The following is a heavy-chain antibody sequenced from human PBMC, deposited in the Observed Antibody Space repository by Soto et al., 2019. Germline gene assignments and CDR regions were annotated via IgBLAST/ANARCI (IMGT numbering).Heavy chain of an antibody. Sequence: EVQLLEAGGTLVQPGGSLTLSCATSGLAFSNFPMIWVRRAPGKGLGWVSSVRGRSLDTHYADSVKGRFTVSRDNSKNLGYLHMSSLRAEDTAMYDGVSGPDDACRHYFDYWGQGTLVTVSS. V-gene: IGHV3-23*01. J-gene: IGHJ4*02. CDR3: VSGPDDACRHYFDY. D-gene: IGHD3-16*01. CDR1: GLAFSNFP. CDR2: VRGRSLDT.